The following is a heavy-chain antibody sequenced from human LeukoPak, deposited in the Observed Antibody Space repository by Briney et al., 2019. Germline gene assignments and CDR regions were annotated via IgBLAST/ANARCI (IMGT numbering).Heavy chain of an antibody. J-gene: IGHJ4*02. D-gene: IGHD2-21*02. CDR2: INHSGST. V-gene: IGHV4-34*01. CDR1: GGSFSGYY. CDR3: LHCGGDCYSGLGPDY. Sequence: PSDTLSLTCAVYGGSFSGYYWSWIRQPPGKGLEWIGEINHSGSTNYNPSLKSRVTISVDTSKNQFSLKLSSVTAADTAVYYCLHCGGDCYSGLGPDYWGQGTLVTVSS.